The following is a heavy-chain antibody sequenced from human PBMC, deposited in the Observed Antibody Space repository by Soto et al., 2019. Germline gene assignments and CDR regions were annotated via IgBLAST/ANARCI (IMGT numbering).Heavy chain of an antibody. CDR2: ISPYNDDT. CDR3: ARGGYYDSSGARNYHYYGMDV. J-gene: IGHJ6*02. D-gene: IGHD3-22*01. V-gene: IGHV1-18*01. CDR1: GYSFSSYG. Sequence: VSVKLYCKASGYSFSSYGITWVRQAPGQGLEWLGWISPYNDDTKYAQRLQGRVTMTTGTSTRTAYMDIRGLRSDDTAIYYCARGGYYDSSGARNYHYYGMDVWGQGTTVTVSS.